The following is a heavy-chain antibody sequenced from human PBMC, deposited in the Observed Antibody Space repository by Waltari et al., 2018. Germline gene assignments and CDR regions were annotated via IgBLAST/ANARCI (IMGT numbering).Heavy chain of an antibody. CDR3: AKEVYSGYEHYYYYGMDV. V-gene: IGHV3-23*01. D-gene: IGHD5-12*01. Sequence: EVQLLESGGGLVQPGGSLRLSCAASGFTFSSYAMSWVRQAPGQGLEWVSAISGSGGSTYYADSVKGRFTISRDNSKNTLYLQMNSLRAEDTAVYYCAKEVYSGYEHYYYYGMDVWGQGTTVTVSS. CDR2: ISGSGGST. CDR1: GFTFSSYA. J-gene: IGHJ6*02.